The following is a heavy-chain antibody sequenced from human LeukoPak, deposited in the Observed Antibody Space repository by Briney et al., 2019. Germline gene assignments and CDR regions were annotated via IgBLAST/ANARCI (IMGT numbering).Heavy chain of an antibody. D-gene: IGHD5-18*01. V-gene: IGHV3-49*04. CDR3: TSRGYSYGSIDVFDY. Sequence: PGGSLRLSCAVSGFTFSSYGMHWVRQAPGKGLEWVVFISSKAHGGTTEYAASVKGRFTISRDDSKSIAYLQMNSLKTEDTAVYYCTSRGYSYGSIDVFDYWGQGTLVTVSS. J-gene: IGHJ4*02. CDR1: GFTFSSYG. CDR2: ISSKAHGGTT.